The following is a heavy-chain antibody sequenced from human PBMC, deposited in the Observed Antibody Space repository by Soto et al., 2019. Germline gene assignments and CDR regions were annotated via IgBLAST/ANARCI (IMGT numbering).Heavy chain of an antibody. J-gene: IGHJ6*02. Sequence: QITLRESWPTLVKPTQTLTLTCTFSGFSFSTSGVGVGWFRQPPGQALQWLALIYWNGNERYSPSLHNRLTVTKDTSKNQVVLTMTDVDPVDTATYYCAHELSRYYYVMDVWGQGTNVTVSS. D-gene: IGHD1-7*01. V-gene: IGHV2-5*01. CDR3: AHELSRYYYVMDV. CDR1: GFSFSTSGVG. CDR2: IYWNGNE.